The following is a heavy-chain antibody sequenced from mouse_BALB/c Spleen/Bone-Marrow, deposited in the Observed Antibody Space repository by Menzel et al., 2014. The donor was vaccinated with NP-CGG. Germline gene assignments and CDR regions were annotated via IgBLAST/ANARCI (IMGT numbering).Heavy chain of an antibody. D-gene: IGHD2-1*01. Sequence: VQLQQSGAELVRPGTSVKISCKASGYAFTNYWLGWVKQRPGHGLEWIGDIYPGSGNTYYNEKFKGKATLTADKSSSTAYMQLSSLTSEDSAVYFCARTGNYVGRYFDVWGAGTTVTVSS. CDR1: GYAFTNYW. CDR3: ARTGNYVGRYFDV. V-gene: IGHV1-63*01. J-gene: IGHJ1*01. CDR2: IYPGSGNT.